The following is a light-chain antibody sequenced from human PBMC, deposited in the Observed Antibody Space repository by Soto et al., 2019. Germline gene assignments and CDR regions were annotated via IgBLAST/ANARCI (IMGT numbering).Light chain of an antibody. Sequence: DIQLTQSPSSVSASVGDRVTITCRASQDIATWLVWYQQKPGRGPNLLIYSASTLQRGVPSRFSGGGSGTDFTLTISSLQPEDFATYYCQQNSAFPWTFGQGTKVEIK. CDR2: SAS. CDR3: QQNSAFPWT. J-gene: IGKJ1*01. CDR1: QDIATW. V-gene: IGKV1-12*01.